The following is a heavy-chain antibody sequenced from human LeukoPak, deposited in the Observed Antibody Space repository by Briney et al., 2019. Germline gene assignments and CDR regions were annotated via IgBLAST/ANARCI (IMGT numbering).Heavy chain of an antibody. CDR1: GYSISSGYY. D-gene: IGHD3-3*01. J-gene: IGHJ5*02. Sequence: ETLSLTCAVSGYSISSGYYWGWIRQPPGKGLEWIGSIYHSGSTYYNPSLKSRVTISVDTSKNQFSLKLSSVTAADTAVYYCARRDSYYDFWSGYHNWFDPWGQGTLVTVSS. V-gene: IGHV4-38-2*01. CDR3: ARRDSYYDFWSGYHNWFDP. CDR2: IYHSGST.